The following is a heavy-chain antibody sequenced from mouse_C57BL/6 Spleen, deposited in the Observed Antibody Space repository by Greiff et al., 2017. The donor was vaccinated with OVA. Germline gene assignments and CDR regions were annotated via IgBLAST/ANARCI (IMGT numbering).Heavy chain of an antibody. CDR1: GYSFTDYN. Sequence: VQLQQSGPELVKPGASVKISCKASGYSFTDYNMNWVKQSTGQSLEWIGVINPNYGTTSYNQKFKGKATLTVDQSSSTAYMQLNSLTSEDSADYYCTRWERSSHYFDYWGQGTTLTVSS. J-gene: IGHJ2*01. CDR2: INPNYGTT. CDR3: TRWERSSHYFDY. V-gene: IGHV1-39*01. D-gene: IGHD1-1*01.